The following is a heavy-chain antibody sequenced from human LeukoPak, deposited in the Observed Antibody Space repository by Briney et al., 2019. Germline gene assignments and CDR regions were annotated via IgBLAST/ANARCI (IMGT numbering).Heavy chain of an antibody. CDR3: ARQDGAAAEGGLDP. CDR1: GGSISSNSYY. D-gene: IGHD6-13*01. CDR2: IYYSGST. V-gene: IGHV4-39*01. Sequence: PSETLSLTCAVSGGSISSNSYYWGWIRQPPGKGLEWIGSIYYSGSTYYNPSLKSRFTISVDTSKNQFSLKLSSVTAADTAVYYCARQDGAAAEGGLDPWGQGTLVTVSS. J-gene: IGHJ5*02.